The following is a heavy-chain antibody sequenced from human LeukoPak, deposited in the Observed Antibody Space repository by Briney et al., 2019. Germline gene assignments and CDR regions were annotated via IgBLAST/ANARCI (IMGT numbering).Heavy chain of an antibody. V-gene: IGHV3-21*01. CDR3: ARVGDYYYYFIHV. CDR1: GFTFSNYS. CDR2: ISSSSSYI. J-gene: IGHJ6*03. Sequence: GGSLRLSCAASGFTFSNYSMNWVRQAPGKGLEWVSSISSSSSYIYYADSVKGRFTISRDNAKNSLYLQMNSLRAEDTAVYYCARVGDYYYYFIHVWGKGTTVTISS.